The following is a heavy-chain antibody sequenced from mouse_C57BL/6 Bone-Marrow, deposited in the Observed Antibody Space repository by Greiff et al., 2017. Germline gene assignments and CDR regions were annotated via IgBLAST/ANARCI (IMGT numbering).Heavy chain of an antibody. CDR2: INPNNGGT. Sequence: EVQLQQSGPELVKPGASVKISCKASGYTFTDYYMNWVKQSHGKSLEWIGDINPNNGGTSYNQKFKGKATLTVDKSSSTAYMELRSLTSEDSAVYYCAEGFYGYDGRSYYFDYWGQGTTLTVSS. CDR1: GYTFTDYY. J-gene: IGHJ2*01. CDR3: AEGFYGYDGRSYYFDY. D-gene: IGHD2-2*01. V-gene: IGHV1-26*01.